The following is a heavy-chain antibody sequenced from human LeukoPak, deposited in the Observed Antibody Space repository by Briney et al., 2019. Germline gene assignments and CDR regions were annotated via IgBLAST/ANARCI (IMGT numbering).Heavy chain of an antibody. CDR3: AKVLRGARASKRYCSSTSCLYGMDV. CDR1: GFTFSSYA. J-gene: IGHJ6*02. Sequence: GGSLRLSCAASGFTFSSYAMSWARQAPGKGLEWVSAISGSGGSTYYADSVKGRFTISRDNSKNTLYLQMNSLRAEDTAVYYCAKVLRGARASKRYCSSTSCLYGMDVWGQGTTVTVSS. D-gene: IGHD2-2*01. CDR2: ISGSGGST. V-gene: IGHV3-23*01.